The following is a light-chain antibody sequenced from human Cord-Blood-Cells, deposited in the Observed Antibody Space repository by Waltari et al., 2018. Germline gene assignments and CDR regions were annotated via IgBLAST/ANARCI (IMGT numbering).Light chain of an antibody. CDR1: SSDVGGYNY. V-gene: IGLV2-14*03. Sequence: QSALTQPASVSGSPGPSITISCPRTSSDVGGYNYVSWYQQHPGKAPKLMIYDVSNRPSGVSNRFSGSKSGNTASLTISGLQAEDEADYYCSSYTSSSTPWVFGGGTKLTVL. J-gene: IGLJ3*02. CDR3: SSYTSSSTPWV. CDR2: DVS.